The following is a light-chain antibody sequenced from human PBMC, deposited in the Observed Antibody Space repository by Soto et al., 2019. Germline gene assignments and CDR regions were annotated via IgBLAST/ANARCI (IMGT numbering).Light chain of an antibody. CDR2: EGT. CDR1: SSDAGTFNF. Sequence: QSALTQPASVSGSPGQSITISCTGSSSDAGTFNFISWYQQHPGKAPKLLIYEGTKRPSGVSTRFSGSKSGNTASLKISGLQAEDEADYYCCSYVGSSIYVFGIGTKLTVL. V-gene: IGLV2-23*01. CDR3: CSYVGSSIYV. J-gene: IGLJ1*01.